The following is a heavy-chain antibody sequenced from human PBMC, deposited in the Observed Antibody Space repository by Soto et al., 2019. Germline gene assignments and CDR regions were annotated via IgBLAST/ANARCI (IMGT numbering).Heavy chain of an antibody. J-gene: IGHJ4*02. Sequence: EVQLVESGGGLFQPGGSLRLSCAASGFTFNNYWIHWVRQAPGKGLVWVSHIKYDATSTNYADSVKGRFSISRDNAKNTVYLQMSSLRGDDTAVYYCARGALGSYYFDYWGQGTLVTVSS. V-gene: IGHV3-74*01. CDR1: GFTFNNYW. CDR3: ARGALGSYYFDY. CDR2: IKYDATST. D-gene: IGHD3-16*01.